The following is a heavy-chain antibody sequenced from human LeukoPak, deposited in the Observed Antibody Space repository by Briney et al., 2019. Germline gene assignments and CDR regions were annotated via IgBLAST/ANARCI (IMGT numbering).Heavy chain of an antibody. D-gene: IGHD6-13*01. CDR2: TYYSGST. V-gene: IGHV4-39*01. J-gene: IGHJ4*02. CDR1: GGSISCSSYY. CDR3: ARRSGSNWYGPFDY. Sequence: SETPSLTCSVSGGSISCSSYYWGWIRQPPGKGLEWIGSTYYSGSTYYNPSLKSRVTISVDTSKNQFSLKLSSVTAADTAVYYCARRSGSNWYGPFDYWGQGTLVTVSS.